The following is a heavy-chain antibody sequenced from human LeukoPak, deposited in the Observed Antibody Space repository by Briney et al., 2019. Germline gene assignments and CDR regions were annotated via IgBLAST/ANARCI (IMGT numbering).Heavy chain of an antibody. CDR2: ISSSSSYI. CDR3: ARDSYDSSGYYCSFDY. V-gene: IGHV3-21*01. CDR1: GFTFSSYS. Sequence: GGSLRLSCAASGFTFSSYSMNWVRQAPGKGLEWVSSISSSSSYIYYADSVKGRFTISRDNAKNSLYLQMNSLRAEDTAVYYCARDSYDSSGYYCSFDYWGQGALVTVSS. J-gene: IGHJ4*02. D-gene: IGHD3-22*01.